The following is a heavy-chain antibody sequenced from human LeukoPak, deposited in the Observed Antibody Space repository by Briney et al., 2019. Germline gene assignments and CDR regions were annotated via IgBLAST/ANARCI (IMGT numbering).Heavy chain of an antibody. CDR1: GYTFTGYY. D-gene: IGHD1-26*01. V-gene: IGHV1-2*02. CDR2: INPHSGGT. J-gene: IGHJ5*02. CDR3: ASEQWDLNWFDP. Sequence: VASVKVSCKASGYTFTGYYIHWVRQAPGQGLEWMGWINPHSGGTNYAQKFQGGVTMTRDTSITTAYMELSRLRSDDTAVYYCASEQWDLNWFDPWGQGTLVTVSS.